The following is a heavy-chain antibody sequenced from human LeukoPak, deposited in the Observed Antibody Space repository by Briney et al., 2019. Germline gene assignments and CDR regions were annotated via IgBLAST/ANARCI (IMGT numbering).Heavy chain of an antibody. D-gene: IGHD6-19*01. Sequence: GGSLRLSCAASGFAFSSYSMNWVRQAPGKGLEWVSSISSSSSYIYYADSVKGRFTISRDNAKNSLYLQMNSLRAEDTAVYYCARDSSIAVAGQDYWGQGTLVTVSS. J-gene: IGHJ4*02. CDR1: GFAFSSYS. V-gene: IGHV3-21*01. CDR3: ARDSSIAVAGQDY. CDR2: ISSSSSYI.